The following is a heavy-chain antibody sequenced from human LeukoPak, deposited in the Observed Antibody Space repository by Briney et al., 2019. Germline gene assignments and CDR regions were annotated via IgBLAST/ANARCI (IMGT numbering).Heavy chain of an antibody. J-gene: IGHJ4*02. Sequence: GGSLRLSCAASGFTFSSYEMNWVRQAPGKGLEWVSYISSSGSTIYYADSVKGRFTISRDNAKNSLYLQMNSLRAEDTALYHCARGAITMVRGIIDYWGQGTLVTVSS. CDR3: ARGAITMVRGIIDY. V-gene: IGHV3-48*03. CDR2: ISSSGSTI. CDR1: GFTFSSYE. D-gene: IGHD3-10*01.